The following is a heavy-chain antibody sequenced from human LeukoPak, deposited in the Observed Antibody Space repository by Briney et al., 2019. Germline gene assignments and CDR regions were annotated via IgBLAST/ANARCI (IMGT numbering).Heavy chain of an antibody. J-gene: IGHJ3*02. V-gene: IGHV1-8*01. CDR3: ARGPRTINYYDSSGYAFDI. D-gene: IGHD3-22*01. CDR1: GYTFTSYD. CDR2: MNPNSGNT. Sequence: ASVKVSCKASGYTFTSYDINWVRQATGQGLEWMGWMNPNSGNTGYAQKFQGRVTKTRNTSISTAYVELSSLRSEDTAVYYCARGPRTINYYDSSGYAFDIWGQGTMVTVSS.